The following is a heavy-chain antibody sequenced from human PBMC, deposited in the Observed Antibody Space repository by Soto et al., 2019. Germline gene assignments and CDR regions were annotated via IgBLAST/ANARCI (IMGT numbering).Heavy chain of an antibody. Sequence: GGSLSLSCAASGFTFSNAWMNWVRQAPGKGLEWVGRIKSKTDGGTTDYAAPVKGRFTISRDGSKNTLYLQMNSLKTEDTAVYYCTTDSPRNYDSSGYYYVLPFGDFDYWGQGTLVTVSS. D-gene: IGHD3-22*01. J-gene: IGHJ4*02. CDR2: IKSKTDGGTT. CDR1: GFTFSNAW. CDR3: TTDSPRNYDSSGYYYVLPFGDFDY. V-gene: IGHV3-15*07.